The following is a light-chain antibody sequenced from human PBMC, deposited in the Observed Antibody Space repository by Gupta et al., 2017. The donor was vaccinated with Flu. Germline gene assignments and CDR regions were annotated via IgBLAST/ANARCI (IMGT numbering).Light chain of an antibody. CDR1: QGISSY. CDR2: AAS. Sequence: DIQLTQSSSFLSASVGDRVSITCRASQGISSYFAWYQQKPGKVPKLLLYAASTMQSGVPSRFSSSRSGREFTLTIISMLPPDFVTYYCRQQYGSPHTFGQGTKMDIK. CDR3: RQQYGSPHT. J-gene: IGKJ2*01. V-gene: IGKV1-9*01.